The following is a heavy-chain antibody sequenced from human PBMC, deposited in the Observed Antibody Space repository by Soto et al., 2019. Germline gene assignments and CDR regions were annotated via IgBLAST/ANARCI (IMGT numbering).Heavy chain of an antibody. V-gene: IGHV3-23*01. CDR1: GFIFSSYA. D-gene: IGHD4-4*01. CDR2: ISGSGVST. CDR3: AKDPPTVTTVSLDY. Sequence: PGGSLRLSRAASGFIFSSYAMSWVRQAPGKGQEWVSAISGSGVSTYYADSVKGRFTISRDNSKNTLYLQMNSLRAEVSVVYYCAKDPPTVTTVSLDYWGQGTLVTVSS. J-gene: IGHJ4*02.